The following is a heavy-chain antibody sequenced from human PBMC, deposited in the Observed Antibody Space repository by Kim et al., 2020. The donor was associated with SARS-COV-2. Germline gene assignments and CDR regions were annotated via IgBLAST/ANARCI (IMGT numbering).Heavy chain of an antibody. Sequence: GGSLRLSCAASGVSFRIYWMHWVRQAPGKGLQWVASIKPDGSEKRYVDSVRGRFTVSRDNAKKSLFLQRSSLRVDDTAMDYCARDTAWHLDNWGQGTL. V-gene: IGHV3-7*04. CDR3: ARDTAWHLDN. CDR2: IKPDGSEK. J-gene: IGHJ4*02. CDR1: GVSFRIYW. D-gene: IGHD2-21*02.